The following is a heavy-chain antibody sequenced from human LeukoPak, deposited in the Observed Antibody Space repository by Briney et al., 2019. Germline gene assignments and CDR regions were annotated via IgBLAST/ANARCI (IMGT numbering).Heavy chain of an antibody. CDR1: GGSISSYY. CDR2: IYTSGST. J-gene: IGHJ6*03. CDR3: ARRVYDSSGYDAYYYYMDV. V-gene: IGHV4-4*09. Sequence: PSETLSLTCTVSGGSISSYYWSWIRQPPGKGLEWIGYIYTSGSTNYNRSLKSRVTISVDTSKNQFSLKLSSVTAADTAVYYCARRVYDSSGYDAYYYYMDVWGKGTTVTVSS. D-gene: IGHD3-22*01.